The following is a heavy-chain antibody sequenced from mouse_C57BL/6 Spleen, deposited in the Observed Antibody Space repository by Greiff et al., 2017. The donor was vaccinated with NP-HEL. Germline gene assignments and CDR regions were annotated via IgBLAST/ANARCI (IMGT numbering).Heavy chain of an antibody. D-gene: IGHD1-1*01. CDR3: ARERLRNWYFDV. CDR2: IDPSDSYT. Sequence: VQLQQPGAELVKPGASVKLSCKASGYTFTSYWMQWVKQRPGQGLEWIGEIDPSDSYTNYNQKFKGKATLTVDTSSSTAYMQLSSLTSEDSAVYYCARERLRNWYFDVWGTGTTVTVSS. V-gene: IGHV1-50*01. CDR1: GYTFTSYW. J-gene: IGHJ1*03.